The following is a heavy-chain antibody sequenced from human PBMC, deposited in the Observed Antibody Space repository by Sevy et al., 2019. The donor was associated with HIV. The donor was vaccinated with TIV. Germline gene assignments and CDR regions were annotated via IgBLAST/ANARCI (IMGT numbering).Heavy chain of an antibody. CDR1: GFIFSNVW. CDR3: GYSEYGYYYDY. V-gene: IGHV3-15*01. CDR2: IKSKADGGTP. Sequence: GGSLRLSCGASGFIFSNVWMSWVRQAPGKGLEWVGRIKSKADGGTPDYAAPVKGTFTISRDDSINTLYLQMNSLRTDDTAVYYCGYSEYGYYYDYWGQGTLVTVSS. D-gene: IGHD1-26*01. J-gene: IGHJ4*02.